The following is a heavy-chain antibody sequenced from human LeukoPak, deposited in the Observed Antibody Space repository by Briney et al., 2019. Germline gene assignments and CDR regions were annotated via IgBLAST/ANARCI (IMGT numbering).Heavy chain of an antibody. V-gene: IGHV3-7*01. D-gene: IGHD6-13*01. CDR1: GFTFSSYW. Sequence: GGALRLSCAASGFTFSSYWMSWVRQAPGKGLEWVANIKQEGSEKYYVDSVKGRFTISRDNAKNSLYLQMNSLRAEDTAVYYCARDFSSWYGHFDYWGQGTLVTVSS. J-gene: IGHJ4*02. CDR3: ARDFSSWYGHFDY. CDR2: IKQEGSEK.